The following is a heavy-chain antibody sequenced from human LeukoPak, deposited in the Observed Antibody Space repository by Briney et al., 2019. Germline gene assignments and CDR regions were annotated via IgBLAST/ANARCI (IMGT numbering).Heavy chain of an antibody. CDR3: ARGRVCVNRYCSSTSCYSNSRGCNWFDP. V-gene: IGHV1-18*01. D-gene: IGHD2-2*01. Sequence: ASVKVSCKASGYTFTSYGISWVRHAPGQGREWMGWISAYNGNTNYAQKLQGRDTMTTDTSTSTAYMELRSLRSDDTAVYYCARGRVCVNRYCSSTSCYSNSRGCNWFDPWGQGTLVTVSS. CDR2: ISAYNGNT. J-gene: IGHJ5*02. CDR1: GYTFTSYG.